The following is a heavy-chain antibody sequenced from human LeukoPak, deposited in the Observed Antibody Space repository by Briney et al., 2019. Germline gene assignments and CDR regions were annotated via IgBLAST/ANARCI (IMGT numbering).Heavy chain of an antibody. CDR1: GFTFNNYA. D-gene: IGHD1-26*01. J-gene: IGHJ4*02. CDR3: ATRTVGAIYY. Sequence: GGSLRLSCAGSGFTFNNYAMSWVRQAPGKGLEWVSAVSGSGTATFYADSVKGWFTISRDDSKNTLFLQMNSLRADDTAVYFCATRTVGAIYYWGQGTLVTVCS. CDR2: VSGSGTAT. V-gene: IGHV3-23*01.